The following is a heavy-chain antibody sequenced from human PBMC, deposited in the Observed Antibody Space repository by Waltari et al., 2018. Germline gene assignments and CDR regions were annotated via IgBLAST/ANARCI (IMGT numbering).Heavy chain of an antibody. CDR3: AKEEAGYYGMDV. V-gene: IGHV3-23*01. D-gene: IGHD3-10*01. J-gene: IGHJ6*02. CDR1: CSYA. CDR2: ISGSGGST. Sequence: CSYAMSWVRQAPGKGLEWVSAISGSGGSTYYADSVKGRFTISRDNSKNALYLQMNSLRAEDTAVYYCAKEEAGYYGMDVWGQGTTVTVSS.